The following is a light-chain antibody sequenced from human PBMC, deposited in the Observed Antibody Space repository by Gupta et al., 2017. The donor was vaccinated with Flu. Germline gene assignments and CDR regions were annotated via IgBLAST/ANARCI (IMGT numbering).Light chain of an antibody. Sequence: LSVSPGERATLSCRASQNISSNLVWYQQKPGQAPRLLIYDASTRASGVPARFSGSGSEKECTLTISSLQSEEFAVYYCQQYKNCPPHLPTFGPGTKLDIK. CDR3: QQYKNCPPHLPT. J-gene: IGKJ3*01. CDR1: QNISSN. CDR2: DAS. V-gene: IGKV3-15*01.